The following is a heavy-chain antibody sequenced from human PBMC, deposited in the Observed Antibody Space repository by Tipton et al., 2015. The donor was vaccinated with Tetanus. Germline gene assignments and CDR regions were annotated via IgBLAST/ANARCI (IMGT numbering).Heavy chain of an antibody. CDR1: GGSISSGGYY. Sequence: LRLSCTVSGGSISSGGYYWSWIRQHPGKGLEWIGYIYYSGSTYYNPSLKSRVTISVDTSKNQFSLKLSSVTAADTAVYYCARGLMAAAGSYFDYWGQGTLVTVSS. J-gene: IGHJ4*02. CDR2: IYYSGST. CDR3: ARGLMAAAGSYFDY. D-gene: IGHD6-13*01. V-gene: IGHV4-31*03.